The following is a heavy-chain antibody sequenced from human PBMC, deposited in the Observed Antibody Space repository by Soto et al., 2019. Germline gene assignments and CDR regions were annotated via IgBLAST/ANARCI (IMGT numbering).Heavy chain of an antibody. D-gene: IGHD3-22*01. CDR3: ARQTDYYDSSDPFDY. Sequence: LSLTCTVSGGSISSSSYYWGWIRQPPGKGLEWIGSIYYSGSTYYNPSLKSRVTISVDTSKNQFSLKLSSVTAADTAVYYCARQTDYYDSSDPFDYWGQGTLVTVSS. J-gene: IGHJ4*02. CDR1: GGSISSSSYY. V-gene: IGHV4-39*01. CDR2: IYYSGST.